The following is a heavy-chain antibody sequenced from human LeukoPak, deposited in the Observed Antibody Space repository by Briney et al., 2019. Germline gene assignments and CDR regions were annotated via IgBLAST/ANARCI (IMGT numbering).Heavy chain of an antibody. J-gene: IGHJ6*04. Sequence: SETLSLTCTVSGGSISSYYWSWIRQPPGKGLEWIGYIYTSGSTNYNPSLKSRVTISVDTSKNQFSLKLSSVTAADTAVYYCARTTKARSRSLWIQLLDVWGKGTTVTVSP. V-gene: IGHV4-4*09. CDR2: IYTSGST. CDR3: ARTTKARSRSLWIQLLDV. CDR1: GGSISSYY. D-gene: IGHD5-18*01.